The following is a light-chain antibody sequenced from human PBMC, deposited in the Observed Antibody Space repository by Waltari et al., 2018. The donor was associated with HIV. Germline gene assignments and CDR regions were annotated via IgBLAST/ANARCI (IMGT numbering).Light chain of an antibody. CDR1: QSVSNNY. CDR2: GSS. J-gene: IGKJ2*01. V-gene: IGKV3-20*01. Sequence: EIVLTQSPGTLSLSPGDRVTLSCRATQSVSNNYLAWYQQKPGQAPRLLIYGSSTRATGIPDRFSGSGSGTDFTLTISRLEPEDFAVYYCQQYGSSPQTFGQGTKLEIK. CDR3: QQYGSSPQT.